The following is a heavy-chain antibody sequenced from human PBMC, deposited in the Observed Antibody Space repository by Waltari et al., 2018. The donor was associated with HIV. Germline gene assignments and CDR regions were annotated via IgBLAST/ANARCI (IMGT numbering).Heavy chain of an antibody. CDR1: GGSITTYNW. J-gene: IGHJ5*02. CDR2: RYHSGRT. Sequence: QVQLQESGPGLVKPSETLSLTCAVSGGSITTYNWWTWVRQPPGKGLEWVGERYHSGRTNYNWSLKSRVTMSIDKANNLFSLTLRSVTAANTAVYYCARVVSGDSGSSWFDPWGQGTLVTVSS. D-gene: IGHD2-15*01. CDR3: ARVVSGDSGSSWFDP. V-gene: IGHV4-4*02.